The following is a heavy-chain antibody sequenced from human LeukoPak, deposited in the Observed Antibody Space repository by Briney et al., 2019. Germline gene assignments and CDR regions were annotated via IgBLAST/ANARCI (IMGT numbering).Heavy chain of an antibody. V-gene: IGHV4-39*01. D-gene: IGHD3-16*02. CDR1: GGSISSSSYY. Sequence: SETLSLTCTVSGGSISSSSYYWGWIRQPPGKGLEWIGSIYYSGSTYYNPFLKSRVTISVDTSKNQFSLKLSSVTAADTAVYYCARHVHDYIWGSYRHGRYDYWGQGTLVTVSS. CDR3: ARHVHDYIWGSYRHGRYDY. J-gene: IGHJ4*02. CDR2: IYYSGST.